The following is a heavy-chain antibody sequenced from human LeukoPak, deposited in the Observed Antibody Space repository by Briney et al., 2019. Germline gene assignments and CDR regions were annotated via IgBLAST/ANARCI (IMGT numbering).Heavy chain of an antibody. V-gene: IGHV3-30*02. Sequence: PGGSLRLSCAASGFTFSSYGMHWVRQAPGKGLEWVAFIRYDGSNKYYADSVKGRFTISRDNSKNTLYLQMNSLRAEDTAVYYCAKDLHYYDSSGYLDYWGQGTLVTVSS. D-gene: IGHD3-22*01. CDR2: IRYDGSNK. J-gene: IGHJ4*02. CDR1: GFTFSSYG. CDR3: AKDLHYYDSSGYLDY.